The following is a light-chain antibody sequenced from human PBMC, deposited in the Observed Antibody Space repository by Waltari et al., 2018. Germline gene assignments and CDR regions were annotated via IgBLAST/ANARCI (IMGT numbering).Light chain of an antibody. J-gene: IGKJ2*01. CDR1: QSVSSN. V-gene: IGKV3-15*01. CDR3: QQYNNWPDT. CDR2: GAS. Sequence: EIVMTQSPAPLSVSPGERATLSCRASQSVSSNLAWYQQKPGQAPRLLFYGASTRATGIPTRFSGSGSGTEFTLTISSLQSEDFAVYYCQQYNNWPDTFGQGTKLEIK.